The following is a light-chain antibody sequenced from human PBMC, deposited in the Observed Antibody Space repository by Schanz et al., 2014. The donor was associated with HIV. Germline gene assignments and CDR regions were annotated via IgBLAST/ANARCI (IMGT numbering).Light chain of an antibody. CDR2: DVT. CDR3: NSYSHSNTYV. V-gene: IGLV2-11*01. CDR1: SSDVGGYDY. J-gene: IGLJ1*01. Sequence: QSALTQPRSVSGSPGQSVTISCTGTSSDVGGYDYVSWYQQHPGKAPKLMIYDVTKRPSGVPDRFSGSESGNTASLTISGLQPEDEADYYCNSYSHSNTYVFGSGTKLTVL.